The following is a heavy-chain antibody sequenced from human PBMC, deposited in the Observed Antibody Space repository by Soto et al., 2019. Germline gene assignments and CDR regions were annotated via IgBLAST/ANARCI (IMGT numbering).Heavy chain of an antibody. J-gene: IGHJ4*02. V-gene: IGHV5-10-1*01. CDR1: GYIRNTDW. D-gene: IGHD2-15*01. Sequence: GESLKIPCKASGYIRNTDWIGWGRQKPGKGLEWMGRIASLDSHTNYSPSVEGRVNISADRSVATAYLQWTSLETADTAVYYCSRHPGGMVGEDSWGQGTLVTVPS. CDR3: SRHPGGMVGEDS. CDR2: IASLDSHT.